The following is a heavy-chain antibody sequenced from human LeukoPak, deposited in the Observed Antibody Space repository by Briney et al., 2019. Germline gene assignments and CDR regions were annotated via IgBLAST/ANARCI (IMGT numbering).Heavy chain of an antibody. CDR2: INPSGGST. D-gene: IGHD3-10*01. Sequence: GASVKVSCKASGYTFTSYYMHWVRQAPGQGLEWMGIINPSGGSTSYAQKFQGRVTMTRDTSTSTVYMELSSLRSEDTAVYYCARATTMARGVTQLNWFDPWGQGTLVTVSS. CDR3: ARATTMARGVTQLNWFDP. J-gene: IGHJ5*02. V-gene: IGHV1-46*01. CDR1: GYTFTSYY.